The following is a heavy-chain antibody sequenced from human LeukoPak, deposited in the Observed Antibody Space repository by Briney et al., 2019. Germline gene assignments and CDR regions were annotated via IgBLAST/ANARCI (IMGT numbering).Heavy chain of an antibody. D-gene: IGHD6-6*01. Sequence: SETLSLNCTVSGASFSIRPYFWGWVRQPPGKGLEWVGSVSDSGRAFYNPSLKIRVTISIDTFKNDFSLRLTSVAAADTAVYYCARAGSSIAARPPDYWGQGTLVIVSS. CDR1: GASFSIRPYF. CDR2: VSDSGRA. J-gene: IGHJ4*02. CDR3: ARAGSSIAARPPDY. V-gene: IGHV4-39*07.